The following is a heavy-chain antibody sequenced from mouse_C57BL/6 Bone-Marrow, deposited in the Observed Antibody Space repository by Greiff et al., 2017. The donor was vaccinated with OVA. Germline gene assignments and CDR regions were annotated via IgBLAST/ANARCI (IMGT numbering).Heavy chain of an antibody. D-gene: IGHD3-2*02. CDR1: GFTFSSYG. J-gene: IGHJ4*01. CDR2: ISSGGSYT. V-gene: IGHV5-6*01. CDR3: AGRQLRLRSAMDY. Sequence: EVQGVESGGDLVKPGGSLKLSCAASGFTFSSYGMSWVRQTPDKRLEWVATISSGGSYTDYPDSVKGRFTISRDNAKNTLYLQMSSLKSEDTAMYYCAGRQLRLRSAMDYWGQGTSVTVSS.